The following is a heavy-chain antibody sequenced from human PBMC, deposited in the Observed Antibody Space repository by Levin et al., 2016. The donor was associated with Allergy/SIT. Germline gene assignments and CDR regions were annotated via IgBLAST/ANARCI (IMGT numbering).Heavy chain of an antibody. D-gene: IGHD1-26*01. Sequence: ASVKVSCKASGYTFTSYYMHWVRQAPGQGLEWVGLINPSDGGISYAQKFQGRVTMTRDTSTSTVYMELTSLRSEDTAVYYCARGSGATDYYHYYMDVWGKGTTVTVSS. V-gene: IGHV1-46*01. CDR1: GYTFTSYY. CDR3: ARGSGATDYYHYYMDV. CDR2: INPSDGGI. J-gene: IGHJ6*03.